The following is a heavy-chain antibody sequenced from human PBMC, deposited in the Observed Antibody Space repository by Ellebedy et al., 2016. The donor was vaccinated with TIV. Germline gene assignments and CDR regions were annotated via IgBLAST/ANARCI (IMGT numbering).Heavy chain of an antibody. J-gene: IGHJ4*02. Sequence: ASVKVSXXASGYTFTSYAMHWVRQAPGQRLEWMGWINAGNGNTKYSQKFQGRVTITRDTSASTAYMELSSLRSEDTAVYYCARDRAGGQLWDWGQGTLVTVSS. V-gene: IGHV1-3*01. D-gene: IGHD5-18*01. CDR1: GYTFTSYA. CDR2: INAGNGNT. CDR3: ARDRAGGQLWD.